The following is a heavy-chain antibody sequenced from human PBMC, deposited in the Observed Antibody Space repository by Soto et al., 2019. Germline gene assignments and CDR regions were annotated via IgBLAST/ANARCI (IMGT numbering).Heavy chain of an antibody. CDR2: INAGNGNT. CDR1: GYPFTSYA. D-gene: IGHD3-16*01. V-gene: IGHV1-3*01. CDR3: AMITALPYYYYYGLDA. Sequence: DSVQVSCKASGYPFTSYAMHWVRQAPGQRLEWMGWINAGNGNTKYSQKFQGRVTITRDTSASTAYMELSSLRSEDTAVYYCAMITALPYYYYYGLDAWCQGNTVSVFS. J-gene: IGHJ6*02.